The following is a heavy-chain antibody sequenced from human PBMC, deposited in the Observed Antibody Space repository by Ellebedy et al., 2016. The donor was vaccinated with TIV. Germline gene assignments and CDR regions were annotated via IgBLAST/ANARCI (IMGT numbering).Heavy chain of an antibody. J-gene: IGHJ4*02. CDR1: GFTFSSYG. Sequence: GESLKISCAASGFTFSSYGMHWVRQAPGKGLEWVANIKQDGSEKYYVDSVKGRFTISRDNAKNSLYLQMNSLRAEDTAVYYCARDFYSSSWESPNYEWFDYWGQGTLVTVSS. CDR2: IKQDGSEK. D-gene: IGHD6-13*01. CDR3: ARDFYSSSWESPNYEWFDY. V-gene: IGHV3-7*03.